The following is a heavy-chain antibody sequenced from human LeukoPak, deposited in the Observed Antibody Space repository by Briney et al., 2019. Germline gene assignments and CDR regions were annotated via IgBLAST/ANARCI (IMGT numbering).Heavy chain of an antibody. J-gene: IGHJ4*02. CDR2: ISGSGGST. V-gene: IGHV3-23*01. D-gene: IGHD3-22*01. CDR3: ANGGYYYVFDY. CDR1: GFTFSSYA. Sequence: GGSLRLSCAASGFTFSSYAMSCVRQAPGKGLEWVSAISGSGGSTYYADSVKGRFAISRDNSKNTLYLQMNSLRAEDTAVYYCANGGYYYVFDYWGQGTLVTVSS.